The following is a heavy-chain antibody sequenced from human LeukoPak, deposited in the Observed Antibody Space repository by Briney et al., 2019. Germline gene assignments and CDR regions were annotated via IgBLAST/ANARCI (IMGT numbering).Heavy chain of an antibody. CDR1: GFTFDDYA. V-gene: IGHV3-43D*03. J-gene: IGHJ6*03. Sequence: PGGSLRLSCAASGFTFDDYAMHWVRQAPGKGLEWVSLISWDGGSTYYADSVKGRFTISRDNSKNSLYLQMNSLRAEDTALYYCAKGGYSYGPHYYYYYMDVWGKGTTVTVSS. D-gene: IGHD5-18*01. CDR3: AKGGYSYGPHYYYYYMDV. CDR2: ISWDGGST.